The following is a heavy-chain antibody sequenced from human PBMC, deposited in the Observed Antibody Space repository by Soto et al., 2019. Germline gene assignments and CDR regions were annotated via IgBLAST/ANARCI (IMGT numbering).Heavy chain of an antibody. J-gene: IGHJ5*02. CDR3: ATSYDSGFDP. V-gene: IGHV1-18*04. D-gene: IGHD3-3*01. Sequence: ASVKVSCKASGYSFSSYGISWVRQAPGQGLDWMGWISVNNGNTDYAPKFQGRVTMTTDTSTSTAYMELRSLRSDDTAVYYCATSYDSGFDPWGQGTLVTVSS. CDR2: ISVNNGNT. CDR1: GYSFSSYG.